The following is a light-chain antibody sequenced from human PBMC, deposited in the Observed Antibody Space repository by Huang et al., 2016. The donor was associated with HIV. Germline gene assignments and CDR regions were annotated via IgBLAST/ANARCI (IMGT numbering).Light chain of an antibody. CDR3: QQYGSSPPYT. CDR1: QSFSSNY. V-gene: IGKV3-20*01. Sequence: EIVLTQSPGTLSVSPGERATLSCRASQSFSSNYLTWYQQKPGQAPRLLIVGRYSRATCIPDRFSGRMSGTDFTLTISRLEPEEFAVYYCQQYGSSPPYTFGQGTKLEIK. J-gene: IGKJ2*01. CDR2: GRY.